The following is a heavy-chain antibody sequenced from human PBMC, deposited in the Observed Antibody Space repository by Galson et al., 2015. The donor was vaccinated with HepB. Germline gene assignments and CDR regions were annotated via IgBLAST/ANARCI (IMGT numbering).Heavy chain of an antibody. Sequence: SLRLSCAASGFTFSNFAMSWVRQAPGKGLEWVSVITDSGSTSDYSDSVKGRFTISRDNSKNILYLQLDTLRGEDTAMYYRAKESFESNVGDSFDVWSQGTMVTVSS. CDR1: GFTFSNFA. J-gene: IGHJ3*01. CDR2: ITDSGSTS. CDR3: AKESFESNVGDSFDV. D-gene: IGHD3-16*01. V-gene: IGHV3-23*01.